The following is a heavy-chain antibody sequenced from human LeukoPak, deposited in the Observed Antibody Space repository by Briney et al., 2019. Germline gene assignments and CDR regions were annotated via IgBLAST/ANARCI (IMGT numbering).Heavy chain of an antibody. CDR1: GYTFTSYY. J-gene: IGHJ4*02. CDR2: ISPSGGST. CDR3: ARAVAVAGGMRHYFDY. V-gene: IGHV1-46*01. D-gene: IGHD6-19*01. Sequence: ASVKVSCKASGYTFTSYYMHWVRQAPGQGLEWMGIISPSGGSTSYAQKFQGRVTMTRDTSTSTVCMELSSLRSEDTAVYYCARAVAVAGGMRHYFDYWGQGTLVTVSS.